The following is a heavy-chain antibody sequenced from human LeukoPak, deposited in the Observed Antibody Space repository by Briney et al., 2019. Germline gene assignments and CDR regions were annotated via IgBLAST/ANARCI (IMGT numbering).Heavy chain of an antibody. Sequence: SETLSLTCTVSGGSISSDYWSWIRQPAGKGLEWIGRIYTTGSTNYSPSLKSRVTISVDTSKNQFSLKLSSVTAADTAVYYCASRRRGYSYGYWAYWGQGTLVTVSS. CDR3: ASRRRGYSYGYWAY. D-gene: IGHD5-18*01. V-gene: IGHV4-4*07. J-gene: IGHJ4*02. CDR2: IYTTGST. CDR1: GGSISSDY.